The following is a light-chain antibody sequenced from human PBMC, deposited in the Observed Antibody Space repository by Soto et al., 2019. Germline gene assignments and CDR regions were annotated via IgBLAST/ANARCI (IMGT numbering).Light chain of an antibody. J-gene: IGKJ3*01. CDR2: GAS. CDR1: QSVSSN. CDR3: QQYGTSPFT. Sequence: EIVMTQSPATLSVSPGERATLSCRASQSVSSNLAWYHHKPGQAPRLLIYGASTRATGIPARFSGSGSGTEFTLTISSLQSEDFAVYYCQQYGTSPFTFGPGTKVDIK. V-gene: IGKV3-15*01.